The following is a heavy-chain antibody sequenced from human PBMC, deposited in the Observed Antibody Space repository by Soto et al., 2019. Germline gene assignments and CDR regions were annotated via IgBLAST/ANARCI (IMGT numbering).Heavy chain of an antibody. CDR1: GFTVSSKY. J-gene: IGHJ5*01. D-gene: IGHD2-2*01. Sequence: SLRLSCAASGFTVSSKYMNWVRQTPGKGLEWVSIIYSNSSTYYADSVKGRFTNSRDNSKNTLYLQMNTLRAEDTAVYYCARGLGYCSSTSCYSIFDSWGQGTLVTVSS. CDR3: ARGLGYCSSTSCYSIFDS. V-gene: IGHV3-66*01. CDR2: IYSNSST.